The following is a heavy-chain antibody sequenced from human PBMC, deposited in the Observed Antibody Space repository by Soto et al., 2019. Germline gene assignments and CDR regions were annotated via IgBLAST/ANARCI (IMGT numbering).Heavy chain of an antibody. CDR1: GGSVSSPRYY. CDR3: ARGVYGDYRFDL. Sequence: QVQLQESGPGLVKPSETLSLTCTVSGGSVSSPRYYWSWVRQSPGKGLEYIGYIYYSGSTNYNPSLKSRFTISVDTSNNQFSLKLSSVTAADTAVYYCARGVYGDYRFDLWGQGTLVTVSS. V-gene: IGHV4-61*01. J-gene: IGHJ4*02. CDR2: IYYSGST. D-gene: IGHD4-17*01.